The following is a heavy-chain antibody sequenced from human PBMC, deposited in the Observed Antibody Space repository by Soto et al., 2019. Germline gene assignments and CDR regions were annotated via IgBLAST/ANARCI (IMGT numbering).Heavy chain of an antibody. Sequence: ASVKVSCKASGYTFTSYGISWVRQAPGQGLEWMGWISAYNGNTNYAQKLQGRVTMTTDTSTSTAYMELRSLRSDDTAVYYCGRDLTGDYFADRARRSLVTVSS. J-gene: IGHJ4*01. CDR1: GYTFTSYG. D-gene: IGHD3-9*01. V-gene: IGHV1-18*01. CDR3: GRDLTGDYFAD. CDR2: ISAYNGNT.